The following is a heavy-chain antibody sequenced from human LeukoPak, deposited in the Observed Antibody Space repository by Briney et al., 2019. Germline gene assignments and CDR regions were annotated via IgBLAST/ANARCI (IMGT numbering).Heavy chain of an antibody. D-gene: IGHD4-17*01. CDR1: GGSISSGGYS. J-gene: IGHJ4*02. CDR2: IYHSGST. V-gene: IGHV4-30-2*01. Sequence: PSQTLSLTCAVSGGSISSGGYSWSWIRQPPGKGLEWIGYIYHSGSTYYNPSLKSRVTISVDRSKNQFSLKLSSVTAADTAVYYCARAVRGPVYFDYWGQGTLVTVSS. CDR3: ARAVRGPVYFDY.